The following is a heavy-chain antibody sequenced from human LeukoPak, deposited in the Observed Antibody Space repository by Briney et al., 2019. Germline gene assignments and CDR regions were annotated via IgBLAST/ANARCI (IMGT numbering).Heavy chain of an antibody. CDR3: AKDLHGSGSYYINYYYYGMDV. Sequence: SGGSLRLSCAASGFTFSSYGMHGVRQAPGKGLEWVAVISYDGSNKYYADSVKGRFTISRDNSKNTLYLQMNSLRAEDTAVYYCAKDLHGSGSYYINYYYYGMDVWGQGTTVTVSS. CDR2: ISYDGSNK. CDR1: GFTFSSYG. V-gene: IGHV3-30*18. D-gene: IGHD3-10*01. J-gene: IGHJ6*02.